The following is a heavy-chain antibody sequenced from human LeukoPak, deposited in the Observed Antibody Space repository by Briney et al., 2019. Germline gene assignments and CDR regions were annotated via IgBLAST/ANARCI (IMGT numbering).Heavy chain of an antibody. V-gene: IGHV4-61*02. J-gene: IGHJ6*02. CDR3: ARVQSEVVVAATRSYYYYGMDV. Sequence: SQTLSLTCTVSGGSISSGSYYWSWIRQPAGKGLEWIGRIYTSGSTNYNPSLKSRVTISVDTSKNQFSLKLSSVTAADTAVYYRARVQSEVVVAATRSYYYYGMDVWGQGTTVTVSS. CDR2: IYTSGST. CDR1: GGSISSGSYY. D-gene: IGHD2-15*01.